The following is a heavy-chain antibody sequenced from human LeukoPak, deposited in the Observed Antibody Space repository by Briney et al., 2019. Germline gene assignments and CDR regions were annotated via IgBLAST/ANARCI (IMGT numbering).Heavy chain of an antibody. D-gene: IGHD4-17*01. Sequence: PGGSLRLSCAASGFTFDDYAMHRVRQVPGKGLEWVSVISGDGGSTSHADSVKGRFAISRDNSKNSLYLQMNSLRTEDTAFYYCAKSYGSYYYSGMDVWGQGTTVTVSS. CDR3: AKSYGSYYYSGMDV. J-gene: IGHJ6*02. CDR2: ISGDGGST. CDR1: GFTFDDYA. V-gene: IGHV3-43*02.